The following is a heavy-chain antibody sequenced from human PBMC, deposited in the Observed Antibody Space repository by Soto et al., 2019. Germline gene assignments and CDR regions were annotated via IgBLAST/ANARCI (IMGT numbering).Heavy chain of an antibody. CDR3: ARQYADLIRFLERWFDP. V-gene: IGHV4-61*01. J-gene: IGHJ5*02. D-gene: IGHD3-3*01. Sequence: SETLSLTCTVSGGSVTSGSDYWSWIRQPPGKGLEWIGNVYYSGSTNYNPSLRSRVSISVDTSKNQFSLKLSSVTSADTAVYYCARQYADLIRFLERWFDPWGQGTLVTVSS. CDR2: VYYSGST. CDR1: GGSVTSGSDY.